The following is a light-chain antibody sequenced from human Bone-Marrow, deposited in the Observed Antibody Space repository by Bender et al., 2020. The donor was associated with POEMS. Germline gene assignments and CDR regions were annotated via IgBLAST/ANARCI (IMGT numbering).Light chain of an antibody. CDR2: DVT. CDR1: SSDIGAFNH. J-gene: IGLJ3*02. Sequence: QSALTQPHSVSGSPGQSVTISCSGTSSDIGAFNHVSWYQQHPGEAPKLMIYDVTKRPSGVPDRFSGPKSGNTASLTISGLQADDEGDYYCCSYAGSSTLFGGGTKLTVL. V-gene: IGLV2-11*01. CDR3: CSYAGSSTL.